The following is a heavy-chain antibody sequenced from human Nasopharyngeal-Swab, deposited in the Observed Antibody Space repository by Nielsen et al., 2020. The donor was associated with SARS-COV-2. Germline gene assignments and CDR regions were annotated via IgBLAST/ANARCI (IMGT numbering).Heavy chain of an antibody. D-gene: IGHD5-12*01. V-gene: IGHV3-33*08. CDR1: GFTFSSYG. CDR3: ARDLPIYSCYDLLDY. Sequence: GASLKISCAASGFTFSSYGMHWVRQAPGKGLEWVAVIWYDGSNKYYADSVQGRFTISRDNSKNTLYLQMNSLRAEDTAVYYCARDLPIYSCYDLLDYWGQGTLVTVSS. CDR2: IWYDGSNK. J-gene: IGHJ4*02.